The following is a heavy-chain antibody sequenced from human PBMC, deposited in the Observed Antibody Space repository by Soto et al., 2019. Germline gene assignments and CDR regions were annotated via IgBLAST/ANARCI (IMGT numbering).Heavy chain of an antibody. D-gene: IGHD5-18*01. J-gene: IGHJ4*02. CDR1: GFSFSSYN. CDR3: ARPRGYSYVLPDY. CDR2: ISSSSSTI. Sequence: EVQLVESGGGLVQPGGSLRLSCAASGFSFSSYNMNWVRQAPGKGLEWVSYISSSSSTIYYADSVKGRFTISRDNAKNALYLQMNSLRDEDTAVYYCARPRGYSYVLPDYWGQGTLVTVSS. V-gene: IGHV3-48*02.